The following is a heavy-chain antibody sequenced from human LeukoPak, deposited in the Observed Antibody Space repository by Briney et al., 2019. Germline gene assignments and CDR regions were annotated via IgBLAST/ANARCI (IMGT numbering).Heavy chain of an antibody. V-gene: IGHV3-53*01. CDR2: IYSGGST. J-gene: IGHJ4*02. Sequence: PGGSLRLSCAASGLSVSSNYMSWVRQAPGKGLEWVSVIYSGGSTYYADSVKGRFTISRDNSKNTLYLQMNSLRAEDTAVYYCANQYYGDYYTDYWGQGTLVTVSS. CDR3: ANQYYGDYYTDY. D-gene: IGHD4-17*01. CDR1: GLSVSSNY.